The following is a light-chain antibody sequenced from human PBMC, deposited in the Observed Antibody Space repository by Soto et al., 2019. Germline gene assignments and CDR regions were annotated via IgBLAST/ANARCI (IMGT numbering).Light chain of an antibody. V-gene: IGKV3-15*01. CDR3: QQYNNCPPIT. Sequence: EIVMTQSPATLSVSPGERATLSCRASQSVSGNLAWYQQRPGQAPRLLIYGASTRATGIPARFSGSGSGTEFTLTISSLQSEDFAVYYCQQYNNCPPITFGGGTKVEIK. J-gene: IGKJ4*01. CDR2: GAS. CDR1: QSVSGN.